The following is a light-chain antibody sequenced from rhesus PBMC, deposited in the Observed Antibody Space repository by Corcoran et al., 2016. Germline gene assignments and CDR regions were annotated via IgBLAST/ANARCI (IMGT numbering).Light chain of an antibody. CDR3: QRYNSAPPT. CDR1: QGISSW. J-gene: IGKJ4*01. V-gene: IGKV1-21*01. CDR2: KAS. Sequence: DIQMTQSPSSLSASVGDRVTITCRASQGISSWLAWYQQKPGNSPKFLIYKASSLQSGVPSRFIGRGAGTDFTLTISSLQPEDFATYYCQRYNSAPPTFGGGTKVEIK.